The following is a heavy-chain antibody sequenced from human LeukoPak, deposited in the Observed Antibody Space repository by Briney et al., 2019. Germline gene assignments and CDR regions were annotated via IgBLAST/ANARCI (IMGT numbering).Heavy chain of an antibody. CDR2: ISKEGSVT. CDR1: GFTFSSYW. J-gene: IGHJ4*02. Sequence: GGSLRLSCAASGFTFSSYWMQWVRQAPGKGLVWVSRISKEGSVTTYADSVKGRFTISRDNSKNTLYLQMNSLRAEDTAVYYCARDSSGYYIDYWGQGTLVTVSS. V-gene: IGHV3-74*03. D-gene: IGHD3-22*01. CDR3: ARDSSGYYIDY.